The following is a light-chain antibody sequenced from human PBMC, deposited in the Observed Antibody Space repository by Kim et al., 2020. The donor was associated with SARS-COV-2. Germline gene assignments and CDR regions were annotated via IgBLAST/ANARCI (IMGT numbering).Light chain of an antibody. Sequence: ENVLTQSPGTLSLSPRERATLSCRASQSVSSNYLAWYQQKPGQAPRLLISGASNRATGTTDRFSGSGSGTDFSLTISRLEPEDSAVYFCQHYGSSSYTFGQGTKLEI. CDR2: GAS. V-gene: IGKV3-20*01. CDR1: QSVSSNY. CDR3: QHYGSSSYT. J-gene: IGKJ2*01.